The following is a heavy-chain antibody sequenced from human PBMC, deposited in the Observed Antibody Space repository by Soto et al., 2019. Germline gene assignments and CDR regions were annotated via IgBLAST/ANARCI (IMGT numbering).Heavy chain of an antibody. CDR2: ISGSGTNT. CDR1: GFTFSSYA. CDR3: ATGKYCSTTKCPGDY. J-gene: IGHJ4*02. D-gene: IGHD2-2*01. Sequence: GSLRLSCAASGFTFSSYAMSWVRQAPGKGLEWVSGISGSGTNTDYADAVKGRFTISRDNSENTLYLQMDILRAEDTAIYYCATGKYCSTTKCPGDYWGQGTLVTVSS. V-gene: IGHV3-23*01.